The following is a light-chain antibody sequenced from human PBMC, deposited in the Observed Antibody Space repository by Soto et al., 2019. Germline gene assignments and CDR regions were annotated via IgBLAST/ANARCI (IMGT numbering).Light chain of an antibody. J-gene: IGKJ1*01. CDR3: QQYGSSPPWT. Sequence: IEMTQSAATLSLAAGEVVTLSCMVSESVSTNLAWYQQKAGQAPRLLIYGASTRATGIPARFSGSGSGKDFYVTISRLEPADFAVYSCQQYGSSPPWTFGQGTKVDIK. CDR2: GAS. V-gene: IGKV3-20*01. CDR1: ESVSTN.